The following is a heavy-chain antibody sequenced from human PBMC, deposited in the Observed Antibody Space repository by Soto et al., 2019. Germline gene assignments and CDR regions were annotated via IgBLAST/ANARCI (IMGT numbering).Heavy chain of an antibody. D-gene: IGHD3-10*01. V-gene: IGHV5-10-1*01. CDR1: GYSFTSYW. CDR2: IDPSDSYT. J-gene: IGHJ6*02. Sequence: GESLKISCKGSGYSFTSYWISWVRQMPGKGLEWMGRIDPSDSYTNYSPSFQGHVTISADKSISTAYLQWSSLKASDTAMYYCARGIWFGELDYYGMDVWGQGTTVTVSS. CDR3: ARGIWFGELDYYGMDV.